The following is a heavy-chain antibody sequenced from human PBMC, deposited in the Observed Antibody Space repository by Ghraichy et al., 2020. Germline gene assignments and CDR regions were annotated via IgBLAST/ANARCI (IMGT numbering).Heavy chain of an antibody. CDR1: GFTFSSYS. CDR3: ARGIAAAGYYYYGMDV. J-gene: IGHJ6*02. D-gene: IGHD6-13*01. CDR2: ISTSSSSL. Sequence: GSLRLSCAASGFTFSSYSMNWVRQAPGEGLEWISYISTSSSSLYYADSVKGRFTISRDNAKNSLYLQMNSLRDDDTAVYYCARGIAAAGYYYYGMDVCGQGTTVTVSS. V-gene: IGHV3-48*02.